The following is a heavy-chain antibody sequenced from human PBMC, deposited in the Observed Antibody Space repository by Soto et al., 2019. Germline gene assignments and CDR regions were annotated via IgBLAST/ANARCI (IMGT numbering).Heavy chain of an antibody. CDR3: TSDTFGLRDT. V-gene: IGHV3-74*01. J-gene: IGHJ5*02. D-gene: IGHD3-16*01. CDR2: INPAGTIT. CDR1: GFPFSHYW. Sequence: PGGSLRLSCAASGFPFSHYWMHWVRQTPGKGLVWVSRINPAGTITNYADSVEGRFTISRDNADSALFLQINSLSAEDTAIYYCTSDTFGLRDTWGQGTLVTVS.